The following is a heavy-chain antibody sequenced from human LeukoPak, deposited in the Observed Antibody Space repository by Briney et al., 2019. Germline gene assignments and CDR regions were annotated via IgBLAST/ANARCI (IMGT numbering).Heavy chain of an antibody. CDR2: IYYSGST. Sequence: SETLSLTCTVSGGSISSSSYYWGWIRQPPGKGLEWIGSIYYSGSTYYNPSLKSRVTISVDTSKNQFSLKLSSVTAADTAVYYRARGSSSGWYGGWFDPWGQGTLVTVSS. J-gene: IGHJ5*02. CDR1: GGSISSSSYY. CDR3: ARGSSSGWYGGWFDP. D-gene: IGHD6-19*01. V-gene: IGHV4-39*01.